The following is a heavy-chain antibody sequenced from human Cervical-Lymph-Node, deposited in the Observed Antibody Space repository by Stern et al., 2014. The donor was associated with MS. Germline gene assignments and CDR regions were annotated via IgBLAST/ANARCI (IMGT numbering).Heavy chain of an antibody. CDR3: ARGLEELLCFGELSRFGWGIDV. CDR1: GYTFTSYD. V-gene: IGHV1-8*01. CDR2: MKPNSGKT. Sequence: MQLVQSGAEVKKPGASVKVSCKASGYTFTSYDINWVRQAPGQGLEWMGWMKPNSGKTGNAQKFQGRVTMTSNTTISTAYMELSSLRSEDTAVYYCARGLEELLCFGELSRFGWGIDVWGQGTTVTVSS. J-gene: IGHJ6*02. D-gene: IGHD3-10*01.